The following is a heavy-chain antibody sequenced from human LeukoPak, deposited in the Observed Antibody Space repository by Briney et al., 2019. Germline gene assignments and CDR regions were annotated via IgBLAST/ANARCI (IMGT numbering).Heavy chain of an antibody. CDR3: AREQVVVVPAAIGWFDP. J-gene: IGHJ5*02. CDR2: IRYDGSNK. D-gene: IGHD2-2*01. V-gene: IGHV3-33*01. CDR1: GFTVSSSD. Sequence: GGSLRLSCAASGFTVSSSDMEWVRQASGKGLEWEAGIRYDGSNKYYADCVNGRFTISRDNSKNTLYLQMNSLRAEDTAVYYCAREQVVVVPAAIGWFDPWGQGTLVTVSS.